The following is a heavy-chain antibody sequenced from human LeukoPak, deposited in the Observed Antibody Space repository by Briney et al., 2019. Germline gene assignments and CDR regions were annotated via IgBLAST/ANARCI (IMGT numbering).Heavy chain of an antibody. Sequence: SETPSLTCIVSGVSMSRYYWSWIRQPPGKGLEWIGYIYYSGSTNYNPSLKSRVTISVDTTKNQFSLKLSSVTAADTAVYYCARNRDGYNGIDYWGQGTLVTVSS. CDR3: ARNRDGYNGIDY. D-gene: IGHD5-24*01. CDR1: GVSMSRYY. CDR2: IYYSGST. V-gene: IGHV4-59*08. J-gene: IGHJ4*02.